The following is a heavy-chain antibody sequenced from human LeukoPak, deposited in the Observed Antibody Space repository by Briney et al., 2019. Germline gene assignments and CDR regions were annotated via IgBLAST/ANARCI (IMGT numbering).Heavy chain of an antibody. D-gene: IGHD6-6*01. Sequence: GGSLRLSCAASGFTFSSNGMHWVRQALGKGLQWVAFIRYDGNNKYYADSVKGRFTISRDNSKSTLYLQMNSLRAEDTAVYYCAKAPIQYSSLAFFDYWGQGTLVTVSS. CDR3: AKAPIQYSSLAFFDY. J-gene: IGHJ4*02. V-gene: IGHV3-30*02. CDR1: GFTFSSNG. CDR2: IRYDGNNK.